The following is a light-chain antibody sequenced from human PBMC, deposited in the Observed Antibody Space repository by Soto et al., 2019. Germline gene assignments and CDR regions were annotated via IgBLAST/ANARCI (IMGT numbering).Light chain of an antibody. V-gene: IGKV3-20*01. CDR1: QSVNDNY. CDR2: GAS. CDR3: QPYAASPRK. J-gene: IGKJ1*01. Sequence: EIVLTQSPGTLSLSPRERATLSCSASQSVNDNYLAWYQHKPSQAPRLLIYGASSRAPGIPDSFSVSRSWTDFNLGISRLEPVDFAKSYCQPYAASPRKFGQGTQVEVK.